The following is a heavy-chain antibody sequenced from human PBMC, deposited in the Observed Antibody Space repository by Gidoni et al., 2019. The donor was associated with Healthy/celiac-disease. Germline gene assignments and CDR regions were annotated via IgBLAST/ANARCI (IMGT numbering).Heavy chain of an antibody. CDR1: GFSHSTSGVR. Sequence: QITLKESGPTLVNPTQTLTLTSTFSGFSHSTSGVRGGWIRQPPGKSLEWLEISYWDDEKRYSPTLKSRLTSTKETSKKQGVLTMTNMERVDTATDYCAHRELGEGDFDYWGQGTLVTVSS. D-gene: IGHD3-16*01. J-gene: IGHJ4*02. CDR2: SYWDDEK. V-gene: IGHV2-5*02. CDR3: AHRELGEGDFDY.